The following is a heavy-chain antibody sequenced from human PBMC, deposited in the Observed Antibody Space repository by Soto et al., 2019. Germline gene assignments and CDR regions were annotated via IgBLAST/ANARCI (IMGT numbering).Heavy chain of an antibody. CDR1: GGSINNYH. Sequence: SETLSLTCTVSGGSINNYHCCWIRQPPGKRLERIGYIHYTGSTNYNAPLESRASMSVDTSKIHLSPKLISVTAAVQAVYYCARHLRYSSWYQGVWGQGILVTVSS. CDR2: IHYTGST. V-gene: IGHV4-59*08. D-gene: IGHD6-13*01. CDR3: ARHLRYSSWYQGV. J-gene: IGHJ4*02.